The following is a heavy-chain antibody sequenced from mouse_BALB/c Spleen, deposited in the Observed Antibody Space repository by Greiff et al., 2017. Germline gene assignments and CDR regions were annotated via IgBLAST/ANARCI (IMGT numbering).Heavy chain of an antibody. D-gene: IGHD2-4*01. V-gene: IGHV1S81*02. CDR1: GYTFTSYW. CDR2: INPSNGRT. J-gene: IGHJ3*01. Sequence: VQLQQSGAELVKPGASVKLSCKASGYTFTSYWMHWVKQRPGQGLEWIGEINPSNGRTNYNQKFKDKATLTADKSSSTAYMQLSSLTSEDSAVYYCARGTGMITSYWGQGTLVTVSA. CDR3: ARGTGMITSY.